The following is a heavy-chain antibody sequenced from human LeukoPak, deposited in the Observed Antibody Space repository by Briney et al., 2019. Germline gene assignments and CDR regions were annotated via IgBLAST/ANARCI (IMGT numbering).Heavy chain of an antibody. D-gene: IGHD2-2*01. V-gene: IGHV3-30*02. CDR2: IQFDENDK. J-gene: IGHJ5*02. CDR1: GFTFSSYG. Sequence: QPGGSLRLSCAASGFTFSSYGMHWVRQAPGKGLEWVAFIQFDENDKYYADSVKGRFAISRDNSRNTLYLQMNSLTPEDTAVYYCAKDRCSSTSCPNWFDPWGQGTLVTVSS. CDR3: AKDRCSSTSCPNWFDP.